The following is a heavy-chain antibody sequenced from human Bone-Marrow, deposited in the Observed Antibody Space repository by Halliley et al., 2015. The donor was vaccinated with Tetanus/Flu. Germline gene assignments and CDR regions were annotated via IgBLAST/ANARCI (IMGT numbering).Heavy chain of an antibody. D-gene: IGHD6-19*01. Sequence: TLSLTCTVSGGSISTYYLSWIRQPPGKGLEWIGYIYYSENTNYNPSLKRRATISVVTSKNQFSLRLTSVTAADTAVYYCASHSGWANFDYWGQGILVNVSS. V-gene: IGHV4-59*01. CDR2: IYYSENT. CDR1: GGSISTYY. J-gene: IGHJ4*02. CDR3: ASHSGWANFDY.